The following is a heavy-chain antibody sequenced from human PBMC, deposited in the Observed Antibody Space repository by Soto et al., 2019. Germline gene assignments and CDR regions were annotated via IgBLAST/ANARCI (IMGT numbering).Heavy chain of an antibody. D-gene: IGHD3-10*01. J-gene: IGHJ4*02. CDR1: GYTFTGYY. Sequence: ASVKVSCKASGYTFTGYYMHWVRQAPGQGLEWMGWINPNSGGTNYAQKFQGWVTMTRDTSISTAYMELSRLRSDDTAVYYCAREGLDGSGSYYYFDYWGQGTLVTVSS. CDR2: INPNSGGT. V-gene: IGHV1-2*04. CDR3: AREGLDGSGSYYYFDY.